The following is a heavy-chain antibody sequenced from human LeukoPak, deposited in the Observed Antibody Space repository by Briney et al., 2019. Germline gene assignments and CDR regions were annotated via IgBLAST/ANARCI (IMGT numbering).Heavy chain of an antibody. CDR2: ISAYNGDT. CDR1: GYTFTSYG. V-gene: IGHV1-18*01. D-gene: IGHD2-15*01. CDR3: GRLADKKLQRFLDY. Sequence: ASVKVSCKASGYTFTSYGISWVRQAPGQGLEWMGWISAYNGDTNYAQNVQGRLTMTTDTSTGTAYMELGSLRSDDTAVYYCGRLADKKLQRFLDYWGQGTLVTVSS. J-gene: IGHJ4*02.